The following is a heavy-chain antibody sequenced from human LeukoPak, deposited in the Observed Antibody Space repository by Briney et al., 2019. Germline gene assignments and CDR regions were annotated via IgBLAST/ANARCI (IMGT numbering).Heavy chain of an antibody. J-gene: IGHJ4*02. CDR1: GFTFDDYA. D-gene: IGHD6-13*01. V-gene: IGHV3-9*01. CDR3: AKDTYSSSWYYFDY. Sequence: GGSLRLSCAASGFTFDDYAMRWVRQAPGKGLEWVSGISWNSGSIGYADSVKGRFTISRDNAKNSLYLQMNSLRAEDTALYYCAKDTYSSSWYYFDYWGQGTLVTVPS. CDR2: ISWNSGSI.